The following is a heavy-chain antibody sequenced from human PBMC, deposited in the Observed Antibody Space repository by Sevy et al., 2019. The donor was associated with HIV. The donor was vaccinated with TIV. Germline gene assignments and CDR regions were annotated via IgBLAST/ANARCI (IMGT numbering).Heavy chain of an antibody. J-gene: IGHJ6*02. CDR1: TFTFNDYW. CDR3: AKGYCSGGSCPRDYYYYGMDV. Sequence: GGSLRLSCAASTFTFNDYWMNWVRQAPGKGLEWVSSISASGRSTYYADSVEGRFTISRDNSKNTLYLQMNSLRGDDTAVYYCAKGYCSGGSCPRDYYYYGMDVWGQGTTVTVSS. V-gene: IGHV3-23*01. D-gene: IGHD2-15*01. CDR2: ISASGRST.